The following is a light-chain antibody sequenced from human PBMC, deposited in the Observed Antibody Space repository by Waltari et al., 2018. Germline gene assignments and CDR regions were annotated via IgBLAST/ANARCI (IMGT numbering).Light chain of an antibody. J-gene: IGKJ2*01. CDR1: RSLLHTNGETY. CDR3: MQSIQLPLFT. V-gene: IGKV2D-29*01. Sequence: DVVMTQTPLSLSVTPGQSASISCKSSRSLLHTNGETYLYWYLQSPGQPPQLLIHEVSNRFSGVPDRFSGSGSGTDFTLKISRVEADDVGVYYCMQSIQLPLFTFGQGTGLEIK. CDR2: EVS.